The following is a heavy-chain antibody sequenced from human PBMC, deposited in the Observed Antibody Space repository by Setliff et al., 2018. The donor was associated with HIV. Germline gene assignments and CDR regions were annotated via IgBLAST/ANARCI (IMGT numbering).Heavy chain of an antibody. J-gene: IGHJ5*02. CDR1: GDSATNSRYY. CDR3: ASRIYYYDSNNFLREEGFDP. V-gene: IGHV4-39*01. Sequence: LSLTCTVSGDSATNSRYYWAWIRQPPGKGLEYIGSIHYDERTYYNPSLKSRVTISLDTSKNQFSLNLTSVTAADTAVYYCASRIYYYDSNNFLREEGFDPWGQGTLVTVSS. CDR2: IHYDERT. D-gene: IGHD3-22*01.